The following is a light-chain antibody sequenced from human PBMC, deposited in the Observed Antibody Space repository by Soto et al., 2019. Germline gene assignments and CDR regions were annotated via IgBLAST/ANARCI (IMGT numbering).Light chain of an antibody. Sequence: GSVGDRVKITCRASQTISSWLAWYQQKPGKAPKLLIYKASTLKSGVPSRFSGSGSGTEFTLTISSLRPDDFATYYCQQYNSYSRTVGQGTKVDIK. CDR1: QTISSW. J-gene: IGKJ1*01. CDR3: QQYNSYSRT. V-gene: IGKV1-5*03. CDR2: KAS.